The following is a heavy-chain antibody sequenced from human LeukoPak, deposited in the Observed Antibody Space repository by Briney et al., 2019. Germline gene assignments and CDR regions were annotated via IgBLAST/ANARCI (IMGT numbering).Heavy chain of an antibody. J-gene: IGHJ4*02. V-gene: IGHV1-2*02. CDR2: INPNSGGT. D-gene: IGHD4-17*01. CDR1: GYTFTGYY. CDR3: ARDNGDYWFDY. Sequence: ASVKVFCKASGYTFTGYYMHWVRQAPEQGLEWMGWINPNSGGTNYAQKFQGRVTMTRDTSISTAYMELTRLRSDDTAVYYCARDNGDYWFDYWGQGTLVTVSS.